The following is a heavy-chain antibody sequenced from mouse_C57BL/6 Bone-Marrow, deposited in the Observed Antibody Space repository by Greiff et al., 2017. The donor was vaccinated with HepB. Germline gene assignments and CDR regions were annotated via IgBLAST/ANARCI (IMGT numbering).Heavy chain of an antibody. CDR2: IDPSDSYT. CDR3: ARSRPFAY. J-gene: IGHJ3*01. CDR1: GYTFTSYW. Sequence: QVQLQQPGAELVRPGTSVKLSCKASGYTFTSYWMHWVKQRPGQGLEWIGVIDPSDSYTNYNQKFKGKATLTVDTSSSTAYMQLSSLTSEDSAVYYCARSRPFAYWGQGTLVTVSA. V-gene: IGHV1-59*01.